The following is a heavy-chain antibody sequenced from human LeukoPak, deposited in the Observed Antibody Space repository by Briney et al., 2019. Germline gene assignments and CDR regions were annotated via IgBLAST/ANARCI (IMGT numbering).Heavy chain of an antibody. CDR2: MNPNSGST. J-gene: IGHJ4*02. Sequence: ASVKVSCKASGYTFTAYDINWVRQAAGQGLEWMGRMNPNSGSTEYAQKFQGRVTITTDESTSTAYMELSSLRSEDTAVYYCARSWVGIVVVPAALDYWGQGTLVTVSS. CDR1: GYTFTAYD. CDR3: ARSWVGIVVVPAALDY. V-gene: IGHV1-8*01. D-gene: IGHD2-2*01.